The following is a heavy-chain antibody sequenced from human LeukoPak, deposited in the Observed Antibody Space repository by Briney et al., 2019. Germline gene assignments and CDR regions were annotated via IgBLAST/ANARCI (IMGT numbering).Heavy chain of an antibody. V-gene: IGHV3-66*02. D-gene: IGHD1-1*01. CDR1: GFTVSSNY. Sequence: GGSLRLSCAASGFTVSSNYMSWVRQAPGKGLEWVSVIYSGGSTYYADSVKGRFTISRDNSKNTLYLQMNSLRAEDTAVYYCARGTDPYTTFDYWGQGTLVTVSS. CDR2: IYSGGST. CDR3: ARGTDPYTTFDY. J-gene: IGHJ4*02.